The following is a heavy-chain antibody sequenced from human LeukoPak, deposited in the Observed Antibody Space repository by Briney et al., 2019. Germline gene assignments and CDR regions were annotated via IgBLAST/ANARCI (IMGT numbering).Heavy chain of an antibody. CDR2: ISAYNGNT. D-gene: IGHD2-15*01. CDR3: ARDSEGASTYYYYYGMDV. CDR1: GYTFTSYG. Sequence: ASVKVSCKASGYTFTSYGISWVRQAPGQGIEWMGWISAYNGNTNYAQKLQGRVTMTTDTSTSTAYMELRSLRSDDTAVYYCARDSEGASTYYYYYGMDVWGQGTTVTVSS. J-gene: IGHJ6*02. V-gene: IGHV1-18*01.